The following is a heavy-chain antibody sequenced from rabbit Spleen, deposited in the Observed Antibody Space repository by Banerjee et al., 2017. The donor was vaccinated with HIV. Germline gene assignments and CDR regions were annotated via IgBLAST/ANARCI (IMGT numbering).Heavy chain of an antibody. CDR2: INTATGKP. CDR1: GVSFSDKDV. D-gene: IGHD8-1*01. V-gene: IGHV1S45*01. CDR3: ARDAGTSFSTYGMDL. Sequence: QEQLEESGGGLVKPGASLTLTCKASGVSFSDKDVMCWVRQAPGKGLEWIACINTATGKPVYASWAKGRFTISRTSTTVTLQMTSLTAADTATYFCARDAGTSFSTYGMDLWGPGTLVTVS. J-gene: IGHJ6*01.